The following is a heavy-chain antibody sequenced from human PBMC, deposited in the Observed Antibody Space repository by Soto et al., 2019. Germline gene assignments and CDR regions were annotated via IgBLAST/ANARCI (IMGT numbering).Heavy chain of an antibody. J-gene: IGHJ3*02. CDR2: IYWSGDE. CDR1: GFSLSTSGVG. V-gene: IGHV2-5*01. Sequence: SGPTLVNPTQTLTLTCSFSGFSLSTSGVGVGWIRQPPGKALEWLAHIYWSGDEHYRPSLKSRLSITKDTSKNQVVLTMTNMDPVDTATYYCARGIAARPVFAFDIWGQGTMVTVSS. D-gene: IGHD6-6*01. CDR3: ARGIAARPVFAFDI.